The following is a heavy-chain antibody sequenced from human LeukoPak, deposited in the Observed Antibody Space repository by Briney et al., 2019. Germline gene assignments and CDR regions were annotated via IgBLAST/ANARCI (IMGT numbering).Heavy chain of an antibody. CDR3: ARAGTTVSTRGSFDY. CDR2: IYYSGST. V-gene: IGHV4-59*01. CDR1: GGSISSYY. D-gene: IGHD4-17*01. Sequence: SETLSLTCTVSGGSISSYYWSWIRQPPGKGLEWIGYIYYSGSTNYNPSLKSRDTISVDTSKNQFSLKLSSVTAADTAVYYCARAGTTVSTRGSFDYWGQGTLVTVSS. J-gene: IGHJ4*02.